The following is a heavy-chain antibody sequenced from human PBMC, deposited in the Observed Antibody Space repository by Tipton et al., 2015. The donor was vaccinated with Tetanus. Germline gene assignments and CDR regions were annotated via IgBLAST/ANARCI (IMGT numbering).Heavy chain of an antibody. CDR1: GFTFSNYG. CDR3: AKERRYLRYCCDD. CDR2: IFNDGRSE. V-gene: IGHV3-30*18. J-gene: IGHJ4*02. Sequence: SLRLSCAASGFTFSNYGMHWVRQAPGKGLEWVAVIFNDGRSEFYVDSVKGRFTISRDNSKITLFLQMNRVTPEDTAIYYCAKERRYLRYCCDDWGRGTLVTVSS. D-gene: IGHD1-26*01.